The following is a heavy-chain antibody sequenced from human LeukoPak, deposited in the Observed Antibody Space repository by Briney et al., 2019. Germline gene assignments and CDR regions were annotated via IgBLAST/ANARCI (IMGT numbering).Heavy chain of an antibody. D-gene: IGHD3-22*01. CDR3: AKSATKYYYDSSGPQDP. Sequence: SETLSLTCTVSGGSISSSSYYWGWIRQPPGKGLEWIGSIYYSGSTYYNPSLKSRVTISVDTSKNQFSLKLSSVTAADTALYYCAKSATKYYYDSSGPQDPWGQGTLVTVSS. J-gene: IGHJ5*02. CDR1: GGSISSSSYY. V-gene: IGHV4-39*01. CDR2: IYYSGST.